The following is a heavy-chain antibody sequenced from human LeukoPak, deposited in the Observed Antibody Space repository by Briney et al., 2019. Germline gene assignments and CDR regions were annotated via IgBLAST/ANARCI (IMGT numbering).Heavy chain of an antibody. V-gene: IGHV1-69*05. CDR1: GGTFSSYA. Sequence: GASVKVSCKASGGTFSSYAISWVRQAPGQGLEWMGGIIPIFGTANYAQKFQGRVTITTDESTSTAYMELSSLRSEDTAVYYCATGPNDGYYYYYMDVWGKGTTVTVSS. CDR3: ATGPNDGYYYYYMDV. CDR2: IIPIFGTA. J-gene: IGHJ6*03. D-gene: IGHD1-1*01.